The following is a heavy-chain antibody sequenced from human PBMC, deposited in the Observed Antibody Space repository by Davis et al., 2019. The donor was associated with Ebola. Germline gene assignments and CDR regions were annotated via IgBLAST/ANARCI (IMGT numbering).Heavy chain of an antibody. CDR2: IYYNGRT. Sequence: SETLSLTCSVSGGSISSGTYYWGWVRQPPGKGLEWIGAIYYNGRTYYSSSLEGRVTILLDTSKNQISLKQRSVTAADTAVYFCARLSGLFSSSSGALYFDLWGRGTLVSVSS. D-gene: IGHD6-6*01. CDR3: ARLSGLFSSSSGALYFDL. CDR1: GGSISSGTYY. V-gene: IGHV4-39*07. J-gene: IGHJ2*01.